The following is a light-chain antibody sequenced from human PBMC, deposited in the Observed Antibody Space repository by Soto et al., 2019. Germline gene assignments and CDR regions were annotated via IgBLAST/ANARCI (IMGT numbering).Light chain of an antibody. V-gene: IGKV1-39*01. Sequence: DIQMTQSPSSLSASVGDRVTVTCRASQSITTYLNWYQQKPWKAPKLLIYAASSFQSGVPSRFSGSGSGTDFSLNITSLQPEDFATYICQQSYGTPWTFGQGTKEEIK. CDR1: QSITTY. CDR2: AAS. J-gene: IGKJ1*01. CDR3: QQSYGTPWT.